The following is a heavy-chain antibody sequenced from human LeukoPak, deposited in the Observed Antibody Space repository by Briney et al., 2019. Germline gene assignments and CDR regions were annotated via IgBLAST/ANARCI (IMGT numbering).Heavy chain of an antibody. D-gene: IGHD3-22*01. CDR2: MSFDGSNK. Sequence: PGRSLRPSCAASGFTFNNYAMHWVRQAPGKGLEWVAVMSFDGSNKYYADSVKGRFTISRDNSKNTLYLQMNSLRGEDTAVYYCARDSFRAGIAPVTMIPRGPFDYWGQGTLVTVSS. J-gene: IGHJ4*02. V-gene: IGHV3-30-3*01. CDR1: GFTFNNYA. CDR3: ARDSFRAGIAPVTMIPRGPFDY.